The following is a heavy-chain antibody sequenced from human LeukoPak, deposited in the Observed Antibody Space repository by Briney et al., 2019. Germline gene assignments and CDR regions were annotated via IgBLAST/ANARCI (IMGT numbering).Heavy chain of an antibody. J-gene: IGHJ6*03. D-gene: IGHD3-3*01. Sequence: PSETLSLTCTVSGGSISSSSYYWGWIRQAPGKELEWVSGISANGDNTYHGDSVKGRFTISRDNSKNTVYLQMSSLRAEDSAVYYCVKDSLEAVVLEWVLPHKFYYYYMDAWGKGTTVTVSS. CDR3: VKDSLEAVVLEWVLPHKFYYYYMDA. V-gene: IGHV3-23*01. CDR2: ISANGDNT. CDR1: GGSISSSSYY.